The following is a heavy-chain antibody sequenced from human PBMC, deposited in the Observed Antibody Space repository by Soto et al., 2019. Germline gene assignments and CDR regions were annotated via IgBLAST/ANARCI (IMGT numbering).Heavy chain of an antibody. CDR1: GFTFSSYG. J-gene: IGHJ4*02. CDR2: VWYDGSNK. Sequence: QVQLVESGGAVVQPGRSLRLSCAASGFTFSSYGMHWVRQAPGKGLEWVAVVWYDGSNKYYADSVKGRFTISRDNSKNTLYLQMNSLRAEDTAVYYCARDENIFDYWGQGTLVTVSS. V-gene: IGHV3-33*01. CDR3: ARDENIFDY.